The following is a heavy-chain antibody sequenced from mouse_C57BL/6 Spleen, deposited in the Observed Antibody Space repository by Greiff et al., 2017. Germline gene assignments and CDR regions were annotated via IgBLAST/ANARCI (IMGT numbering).Heavy chain of an antibody. J-gene: IGHJ3*01. CDR3: ARSLYYGRDWFAY. V-gene: IGHV7-3*01. CDR1: GFTFTDYY. Sequence: EVKLMESGGGLVQPGGSLSLSCAASGFTFTDYYMSWVRQPPGKALEWLGFIRNKANGYTTEYSASVKGRFTISRDNSQSILYLQMNALRAEDSATYYCARSLYYGRDWFAYWGQGTLVTVSA. CDR2: IRNKANGYTT. D-gene: IGHD1-1*01.